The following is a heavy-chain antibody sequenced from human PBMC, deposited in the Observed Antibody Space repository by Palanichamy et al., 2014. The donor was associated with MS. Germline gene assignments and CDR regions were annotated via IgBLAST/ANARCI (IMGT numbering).Heavy chain of an antibody. CDR2: IYSGGST. CDR3: ARDEGSSGNY. D-gene: IGHD6-19*01. J-gene: IGHJ4*02. V-gene: IGHV3-53*02. Sequence: EVQLVETGGGLIQPGGSLRLSCVASGFTVSSNYMTWVRQAPGKGLEWVSVIYSGGSTYYADSVKGRFAISRDSSRNTLYLHMNSLRAEDTAVYYCARDEGSSGNYWGQGTLVTVSS. CDR1: GFTVSSNY.